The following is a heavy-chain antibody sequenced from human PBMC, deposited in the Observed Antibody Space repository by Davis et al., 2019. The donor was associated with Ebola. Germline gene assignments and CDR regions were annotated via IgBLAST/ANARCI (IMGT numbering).Heavy chain of an antibody. CDR3: ASYSSASVHYYYGMDV. J-gene: IGHJ6*02. D-gene: IGHD6-6*01. CDR1: GGTFSSYA. Sequence: AASVKVSCKASGGTFSSYAISWVRQAPGQGLGWMGGIIPIFGTANYAQKFQGRVTITADESTSTAYMELSSLRSEDTAVYYCASYSSASVHYYYGMDVWGQGTTVTVSS. CDR2: IIPIFGTA. V-gene: IGHV1-69*13.